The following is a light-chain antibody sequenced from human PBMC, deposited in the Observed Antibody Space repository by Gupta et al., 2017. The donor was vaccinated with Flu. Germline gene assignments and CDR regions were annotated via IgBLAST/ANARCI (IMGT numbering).Light chain of an antibody. CDR3: ATWDDSLSGRV. J-gene: IGLJ3*02. Sequence: QSVLTPPPSASGTPGQRVTVSCSGSNSNIGINYVYWYQQLPGTAPKLLVYRNNQRPSGVPDRFSGSKSGTSASLAISGLRSEDEADYYCATWDDSLSGRVFGGGTKLTVL. V-gene: IGLV1-47*01. CDR1: NSNIGINY. CDR2: RNN.